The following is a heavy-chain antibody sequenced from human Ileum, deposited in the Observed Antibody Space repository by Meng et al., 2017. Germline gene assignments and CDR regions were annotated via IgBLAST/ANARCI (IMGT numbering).Heavy chain of an antibody. CDR3: AREIYDSSGYYVDY. CDR1: GGFFSGYD. J-gene: IGHJ4*01. V-gene: IGHV4-34*01. Sequence: QVQLRHGGAGLLKPSETLSLTWSVFGGFFSGYDWSWIRQPPGKGLEWIGEISHRGNINYNPSLKSRVIILLDTSKSQFSLRLTSVTAADTAVYYCAREIYDSSGYYVDYWGQGTLVTVSS. CDR2: ISHRGNI. D-gene: IGHD3-22*01.